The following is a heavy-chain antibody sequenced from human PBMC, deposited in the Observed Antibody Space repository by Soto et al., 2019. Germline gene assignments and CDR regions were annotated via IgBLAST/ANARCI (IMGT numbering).Heavy chain of an antibody. V-gene: IGHV1-69*01. CDR2: IIPIFGTA. J-gene: IGHJ4*02. CDR3: AREDWNYSDFSY. CDR1: GGTFSSYA. D-gene: IGHD1-7*01. Sequence: QVQLVQSGAEVKKPGSSVKVSCKASGGTFSSYAISWVRQAPGQGLEWMGGIIPIFGTANYAQKFQGRVTITADESTSTAYMELSSLRSEHTAVYFCAREDWNYSDFSYWGQGTLVTFAA.